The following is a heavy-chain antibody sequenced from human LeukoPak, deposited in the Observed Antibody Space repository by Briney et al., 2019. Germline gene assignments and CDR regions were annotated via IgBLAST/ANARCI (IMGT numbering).Heavy chain of an antibody. D-gene: IGHD1-26*01. CDR2: IYYSGST. CDR1: GGSISNYY. Sequence: PSETLSLTCTVSGGSISNYYWSWIRQPPGKGLEWIGYIYYSGSTNYNPSLKSRVTISVDTSKNQFSLKLSSVTAADTAVYYCARRSHQGATTPDWYFDLWGRGTLVTVSS. J-gene: IGHJ2*01. V-gene: IGHV4-59*08. CDR3: ARRSHQGATTPDWYFDL.